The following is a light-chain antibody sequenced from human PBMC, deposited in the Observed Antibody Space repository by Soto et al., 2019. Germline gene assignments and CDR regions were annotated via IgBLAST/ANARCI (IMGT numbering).Light chain of an antibody. J-gene: IGLJ1*01. CDR3: AAWDASLGGFYV. Sequence: QSVLTQPPSASGTPGQRVTISCSGSRSSIGSNTVNWYQHLPGTAPKLLIYSNNHRPSGVPDRFSASKTSASASLAISGIQSEDEGDYYCAAWDASLGGFYVFGSGTKLTVL. CDR2: SNN. V-gene: IGLV1-44*01. CDR1: RSSIGSNT.